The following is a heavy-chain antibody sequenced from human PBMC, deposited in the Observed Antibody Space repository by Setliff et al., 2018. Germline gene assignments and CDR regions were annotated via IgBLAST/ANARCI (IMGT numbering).Heavy chain of an antibody. CDR3: ARADYSSSLHYFDC. V-gene: IGHV1-18*01. Sequence: ASVKVSCKASGGTFSSYAISWVRQAPGQRLEWMGWISGHNGDTKLAQNFQGRVTVTTDTFTNTGYMELRSLRSDDTAFYYCARADYSSSLHYFDCWGQGTLVTVSS. J-gene: IGHJ4*02. CDR1: GGTFSSYA. CDR2: ISGHNGDT. D-gene: IGHD6-13*01.